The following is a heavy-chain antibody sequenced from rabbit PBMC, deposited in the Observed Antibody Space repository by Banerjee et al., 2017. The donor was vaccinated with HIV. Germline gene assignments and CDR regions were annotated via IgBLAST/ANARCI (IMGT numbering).Heavy chain of an antibody. V-gene: IGHV1S45*01. CDR2: IYTGGSDNT. D-gene: IGHD4-2*01. J-gene: IGHJ4*01. CDR3: ARDAGYAGSNL. Sequence: QLEESGGGLVKPEGSLTLTCTASGFTLSSGYYMCWVRQAPGKGLEWIGCIYTGGSDNTYYASWVNGRFTISETSSTTVTLQMTSLTAADTATYFCARDAGYAGSNLWGPGTLVTVS. CDR1: GFTLSSGYY.